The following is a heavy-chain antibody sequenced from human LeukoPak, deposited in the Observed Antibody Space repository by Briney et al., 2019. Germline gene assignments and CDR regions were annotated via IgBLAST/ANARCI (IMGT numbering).Heavy chain of an antibody. CDR1: GYTFTSYD. Sequence: ASVKVSCKASGYTFTSYDINWVRQATGQGLEWMGWMNPNSGNTGYAQKFQGRVTITRNTSISTAYMELSSLRSEDTAVYYCARDGYCSSTSCYYFDYWGQGTLVTVSS. CDR2: MNPNSGNT. V-gene: IGHV1-8*03. J-gene: IGHJ4*02. D-gene: IGHD2-2*03. CDR3: ARDGYCSSTSCYYFDY.